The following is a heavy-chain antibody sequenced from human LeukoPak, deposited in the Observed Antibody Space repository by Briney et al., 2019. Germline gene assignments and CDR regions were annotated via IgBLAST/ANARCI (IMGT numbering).Heavy chain of an antibody. D-gene: IGHD5-18*01. CDR2: IYHRGST. CDR1: GGSISRGGYS. Sequence: SQTLSLTCAVSGGSISRGGYSWSWIRAPPGTGLEWSGYIYHRGSTNYNPSPKSRVTISVDRSTNQCSLKLSSVTAADTAVYYCARGDTAMARSPSYSWGPGTLVTASS. CDR3: ARGDTAMARSPSYS. J-gene: IGHJ4*02. V-gene: IGHV4-30-2*01.